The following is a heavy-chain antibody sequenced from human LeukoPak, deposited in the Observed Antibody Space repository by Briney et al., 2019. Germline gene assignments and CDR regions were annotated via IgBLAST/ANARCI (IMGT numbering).Heavy chain of an antibody. D-gene: IGHD1-1*01. CDR2: IYPDDSDT. J-gene: IGHJ4*02. CDR1: GYSFTNYW. Sequence: GASLKISCKGSGYSFTNYWIGWVRQMPGKGLEWMGIIYPDDSDTRYSPSFQGQVTISADKSIRTAYLHWSSLKASDTAIYYCARHFGNWKNFDFWGRGTLVTVSS. V-gene: IGHV5-51*01. CDR3: ARHFGNWKNFDF.